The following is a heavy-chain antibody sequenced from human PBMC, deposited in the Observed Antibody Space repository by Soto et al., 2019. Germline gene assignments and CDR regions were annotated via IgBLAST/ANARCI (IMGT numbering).Heavy chain of an antibody. J-gene: IGHJ4*02. V-gene: IGHV1-3*01. CDR3: VRGPRYCSGGSCYRIYYFDY. CDR1: GYTFTSYA. Sequence: ASVKVSCKASGYTFTSYAMHWVRQAPGQRLEWMGWINAGNGNTKYSQKFQGRVTITRDTSASTAYMELSSLRSEDTAVYYCVRGPRYCSGGSCYRIYYFDYWGQGTLVTVSS. CDR2: INAGNGNT. D-gene: IGHD2-15*01.